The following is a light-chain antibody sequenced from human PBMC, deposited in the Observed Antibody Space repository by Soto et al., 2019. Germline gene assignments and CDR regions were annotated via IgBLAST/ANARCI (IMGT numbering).Light chain of an antibody. CDR3: QERSKWPLYT. V-gene: IGKV3-15*01. J-gene: IGKJ2*01. CDR2: AAS. CDR1: QSVGSK. Sequence: EIVMTQSPTTLSVSPGERATLSCRDSQSVGSKLIWYHHKPSQAPRLLIYAASARATGIPARFSGSGSGTEFTLTISSVQSEDSATYYCQERSKWPLYTFGQGTKLEIK.